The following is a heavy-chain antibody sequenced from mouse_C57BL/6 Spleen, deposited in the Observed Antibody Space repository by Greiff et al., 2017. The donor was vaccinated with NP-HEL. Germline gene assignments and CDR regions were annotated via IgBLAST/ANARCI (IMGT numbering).Heavy chain of an antibody. Sequence: EVKLEESGPELVKPGASVKIPCKASGYTFTDYNMDWVKQSHGKSLEWIGDINPNNGGTIYNQKFKGKATLTVDKSSSTAYMELRSLTSEDTAVYYCARIYYYGSSYDYYAMDYWGQGTSVTVSS. V-gene: IGHV1-18*01. CDR2: INPNNGGT. D-gene: IGHD1-1*01. CDR1: GYTFTDYN. CDR3: ARIYYYGSSYDYYAMDY. J-gene: IGHJ4*01.